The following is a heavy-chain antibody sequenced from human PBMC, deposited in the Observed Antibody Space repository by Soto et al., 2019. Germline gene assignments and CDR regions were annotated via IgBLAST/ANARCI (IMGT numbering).Heavy chain of an antibody. V-gene: IGHV4-59*08. J-gene: IGHJ6*03. CDR3: ARIVTQHDTYYYYYYYMDV. Sequence: SETLSLTCTVSCGSISSYYWSWIRQPPGKGLEWIGYIYYSGSTNYNPSLKSRVTISVDTSKNQFSLKLSSVTAADTAVYYCARIVTQHDTYYYYYYYMDVWGKGTTVTVSS. CDR1: CGSISSYY. CDR2: IYYSGST. D-gene: IGHD1-26*01.